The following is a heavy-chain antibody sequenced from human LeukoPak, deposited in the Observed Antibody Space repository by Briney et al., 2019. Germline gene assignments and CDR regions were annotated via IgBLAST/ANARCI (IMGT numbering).Heavy chain of an antibody. V-gene: IGHV4-30-4*02. D-gene: IGHD2-21*02. CDR2: IYYSGST. CDR3: ARVGICGGDCYPPGYFQH. Sequence: SETLSLTCTVSGGSISSGDYYWSWIRQPPGKGLEWIGYIYYSGSTYYNPSLKSRVTISVDTSKNQFSLKLSSVTAADTAVYYCARVGICGGDCYPPGYFQHWGQGTLVTVSS. J-gene: IGHJ1*01. CDR1: GGSISSGDYY.